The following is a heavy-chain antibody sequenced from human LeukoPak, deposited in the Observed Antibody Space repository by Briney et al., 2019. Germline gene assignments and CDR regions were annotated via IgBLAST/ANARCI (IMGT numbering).Heavy chain of an antibody. CDR3: ARDRGSGYYYYYYMDV. D-gene: IGHD1-26*01. CDR1: GYTFTGYY. CDR2: INPNSGGT. V-gene: IGHV1-2*02. Sequence: ASVKVSCKASGYTFTGYYMHWVRQAPGQGLEWMGWINPNSGGTNYAQKFQGRVTMTRDTSISTAYMELSRLRSDDTAVYYCARDRGSGYYYYYYMDVWGKGTTVTVSS. J-gene: IGHJ6*03.